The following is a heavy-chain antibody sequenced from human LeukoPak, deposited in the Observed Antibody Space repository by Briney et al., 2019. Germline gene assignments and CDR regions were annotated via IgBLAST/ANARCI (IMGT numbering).Heavy chain of an antibody. J-gene: IGHJ5*02. D-gene: IGHD1-26*01. CDR3: ARTLRSGSYSWDLDP. V-gene: IGHV1-2*02. Sequence: GASVKVSCKASGNTFTGYYMHWVRQAPGQGLEWMGWINPNSGGTNYAQKFQGRVTMTRDTSISTLYMELSRLGSDDTAVYYCARTLRSGSYSWDLDPWGQGTLVTVSS. CDR1: GNTFTGYY. CDR2: INPNSGGT.